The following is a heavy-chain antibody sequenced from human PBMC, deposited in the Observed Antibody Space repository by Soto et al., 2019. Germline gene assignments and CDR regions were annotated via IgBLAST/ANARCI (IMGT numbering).Heavy chain of an antibody. V-gene: IGHV1-46*01. CDR3: ARDPIVGATALDHYGMDV. Sequence: ASVKVSCKASAYTFTSYYMHWVRQAPGQGLEWMGIINPSGGSTSYAQKFQGRVTMTRDTSTSTVYMELSSLRSEDTAVYYCARDPIVGATALDHYGMDVWGQGTTVTVSS. CDR1: AYTFTSYY. D-gene: IGHD1-26*01. J-gene: IGHJ6*02. CDR2: INPSGGST.